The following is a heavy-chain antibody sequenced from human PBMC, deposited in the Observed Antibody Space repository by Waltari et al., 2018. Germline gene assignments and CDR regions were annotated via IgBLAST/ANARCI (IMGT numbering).Heavy chain of an antibody. CDR2: INTNTGNP. CDR1: GYTFTNYA. J-gene: IGHJ5*02. CDR3: AREVVPAATIVVNWFDP. V-gene: IGHV7-4-1*02. D-gene: IGHD2-2*01. Sequence: QVQLVQSGSELKKPGASVKVSCKASGYTFTNYAINCLRQAPGQGLELMGWINTNTGNPTYVQGFTGRFVFSLDTSVSTAYLQINSLKADDTVVYYCAREVVPAATIVVNWFDPWGQGTLVTVSS.